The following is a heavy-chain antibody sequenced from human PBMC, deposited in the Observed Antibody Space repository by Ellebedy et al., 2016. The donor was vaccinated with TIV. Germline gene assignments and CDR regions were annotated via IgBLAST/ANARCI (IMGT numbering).Heavy chain of an antibody. CDR3: ARDQNYDTSGRDALDI. V-gene: IGHV4-31*11. CDR2: IYYSGNT. D-gene: IGHD3-22*01. Sequence: SETLSLTXAVSGGSISSGGNSWSWIRQFPGKGLEWIGYIYYSGNTDYNPSLKSRVSISGDTSKNQFSLKLSSVTAADTAMYYCARDQNYDTSGRDALDIWGQGIMVTVSS. J-gene: IGHJ3*02. CDR1: GGSISSGGNS.